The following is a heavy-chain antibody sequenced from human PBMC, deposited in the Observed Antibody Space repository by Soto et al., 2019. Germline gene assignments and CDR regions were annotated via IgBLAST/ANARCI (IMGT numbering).Heavy chain of an antibody. CDR3: ARKAAAAGVDY. V-gene: IGHV3-21*01. CDR2: ISSSSSYI. D-gene: IGHD6-13*01. CDR1: GFTFSSYS. Sequence: GGSLRLSCAASGFTFSSYSMNWVRQAPGKGLEWVSSISSSSSYIYYADSVKGRFTISRDNAKNSLYLQMNSLRAEDMAVYYCARKAAAAGVDYWGQGTLVTVSS. J-gene: IGHJ4*02.